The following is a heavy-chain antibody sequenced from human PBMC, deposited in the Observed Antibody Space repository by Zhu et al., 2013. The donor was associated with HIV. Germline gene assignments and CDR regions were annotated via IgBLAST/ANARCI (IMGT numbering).Heavy chain of an antibody. CDR2: IVVGSGNT. D-gene: IGHD2-2*01. V-gene: IGHV1-58*02. J-gene: IGHJ5*02. CDR1: GFTFTSSA. CDR3: AAVPTRGGKIRDGWFDP. Sequence: MQLVQSGPEVKKPGTSVKVSCKASGFTFTSSAMQWVRQARGQRLEWIGWIVVGSGNTNYAQKFQERVTITRDMSTSTAYMELSSLRSEDTAVYYCAAVPTRGGKIRDGWFDPWGPGNPVVTVSS.